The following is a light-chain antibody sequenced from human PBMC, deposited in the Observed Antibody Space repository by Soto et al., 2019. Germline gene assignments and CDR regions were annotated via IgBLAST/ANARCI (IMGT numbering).Light chain of an antibody. CDR3: KSYAGSNTYV. J-gene: IGLJ1*01. CDR2: EVV. V-gene: IGLV2-8*01. Sequence: QSALTQPPSASGSPGQSVTISCTGTKNDIGVYDFVSWYQHHPGKAPRLIIYEVVQRPSGVPDRFSGSKSGNTASLTVSGLQAADEAYYFCKSYAGSNTYVFGSGTK. CDR1: KNDIGVYDF.